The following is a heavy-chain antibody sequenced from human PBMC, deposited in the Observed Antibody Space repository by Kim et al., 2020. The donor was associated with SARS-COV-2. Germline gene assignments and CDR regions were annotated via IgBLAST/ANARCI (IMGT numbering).Heavy chain of an antibody. V-gene: IGHV3-53*01. Sequence: YADSVKGRFTSSRDNSKNTLYLQLNSRRAEDTDVYYCARGGTQYTDRFQHWGQGTLVTVSS. CDR3: ARGGTQYTDRFQH. D-gene: IGHD1-1*01. J-gene: IGHJ1*01.